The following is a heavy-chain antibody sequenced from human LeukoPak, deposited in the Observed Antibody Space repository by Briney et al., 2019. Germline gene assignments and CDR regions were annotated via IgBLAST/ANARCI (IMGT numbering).Heavy chain of an antibody. Sequence: GGSLRLSCAASGFTFSNYNMNWVRQAPGKGLEWVSAISGSGGSTYYADSVKGRFTISRDNSKNTLYLQMNSLRAEDTAVYYCARDEGAVAGTGFDYWGQGTLVTVSS. CDR2: ISGSGGST. V-gene: IGHV3-23*01. CDR1: GFTFSNYN. J-gene: IGHJ4*02. D-gene: IGHD6-19*01. CDR3: ARDEGAVAGTGFDY.